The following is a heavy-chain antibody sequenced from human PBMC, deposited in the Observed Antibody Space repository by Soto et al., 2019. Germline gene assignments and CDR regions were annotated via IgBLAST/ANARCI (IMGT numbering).Heavy chain of an antibody. CDR1: GFTFSSYG. J-gene: IGHJ4*02. D-gene: IGHD6-13*01. V-gene: IGHV3-33*01. CDR3: ARDHRSPRIAAAGSGDY. Sequence: QVQLVESGGGVVQPGRSLRLSCAASGFTFSSYGMHWVRQAPGKGLEWVAVIWYDGSNKYYADSVKGRFAISRDNSKNTLYLKMNSLRAEDTAVYYCARDHRSPRIAAAGSGDYWGQGTLVTVSS. CDR2: IWYDGSNK.